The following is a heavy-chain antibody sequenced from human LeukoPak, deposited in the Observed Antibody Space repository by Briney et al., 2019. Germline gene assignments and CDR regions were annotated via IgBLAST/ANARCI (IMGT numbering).Heavy chain of an antibody. D-gene: IGHD1-26*01. CDR1: GFTFSSYG. Sequence: GGSLRLSCAASGFTFSSYGMHWVRQAPGKGLEWVAFIRYDGSNKYYADSVKGRFTISRDNSKNTLYLQMNSLRAEDTAVYYCAKDGRQGGWAFDPWGQGTLVTISS. CDR2: IRYDGSNK. CDR3: AKDGRQGGWAFDP. J-gene: IGHJ5*02. V-gene: IGHV3-30*02.